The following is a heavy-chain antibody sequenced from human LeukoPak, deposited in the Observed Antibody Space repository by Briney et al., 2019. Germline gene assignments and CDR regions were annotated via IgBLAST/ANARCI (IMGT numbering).Heavy chain of an antibody. Sequence: ASVKVSRKASGYTFTGYYMHWVRQAPGQGLEWMGWINPNSGGTNYAQKFQGWVTMTRDTSISTAYMELSRLRSDDTAVYYCARVIRNGIAVAGLGYWGQGTLVTVSS. CDR2: INPNSGGT. V-gene: IGHV1-2*04. J-gene: IGHJ4*02. CDR3: ARVIRNGIAVAGLGY. D-gene: IGHD6-19*01. CDR1: GYTFTGYY.